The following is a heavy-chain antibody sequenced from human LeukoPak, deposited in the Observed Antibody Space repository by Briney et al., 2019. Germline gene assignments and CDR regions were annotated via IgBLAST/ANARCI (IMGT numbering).Heavy chain of an antibody. Sequence: GASVKVSCKASGYTFTSYGVSWVRQAPGQGLEWMGWISAYNGNTNYAQKLQGRVTMTTDTSTSTAYMELRSLRSDDTAVYYCARDSQHKYYYGMDVWGQGTTVTVSS. J-gene: IGHJ6*02. CDR3: ARDSQHKYYYGMDV. CDR2: ISAYNGNT. V-gene: IGHV1-18*01. CDR1: GYTFTSYG.